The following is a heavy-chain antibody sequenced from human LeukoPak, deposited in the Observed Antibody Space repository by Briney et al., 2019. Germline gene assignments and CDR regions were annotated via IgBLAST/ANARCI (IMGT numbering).Heavy chain of an antibody. CDR2: TSSNGGST. Sequence: GGSLRLSCAASGFTFSSYAMHWVRQAPGKGLEYVSATSSNGGSTYYANSVKGRFTISRDNSKNTLYLQMGSLRAEDMAVYYCARGYCSSTSCYFGYYYYYYGMDVWGQGTTVTVSS. V-gene: IGHV3-64*01. D-gene: IGHD2-2*01. CDR3: ARGYCSSTSCYFGYYYYYYGMDV. CDR1: GFTFSSYA. J-gene: IGHJ6*02.